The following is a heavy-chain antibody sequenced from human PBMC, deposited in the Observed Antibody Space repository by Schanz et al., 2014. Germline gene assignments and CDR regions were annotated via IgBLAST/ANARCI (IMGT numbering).Heavy chain of an antibody. CDR2: IWYDGSNE. Sequence: VQLLESGGGLVQPGGSLRLSCAASGFTFRNYGMSWVRQAPGQGLEWVALIWYDGSNEYYADSVRGRFTISRDNSKNTVNLQMNSLRAEDTAIYFCAKDAAYYDSVIFPDHWGQGTLVTVSS. J-gene: IGHJ4*02. V-gene: IGHV3-33*06. D-gene: IGHD3-22*01. CDR3: AKDAAYYDSVIFPDH. CDR1: GFTFRNYG.